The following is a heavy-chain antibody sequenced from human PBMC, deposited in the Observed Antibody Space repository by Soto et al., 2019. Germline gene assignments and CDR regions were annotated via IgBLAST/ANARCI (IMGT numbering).Heavy chain of an antibody. D-gene: IGHD2-2*01. V-gene: IGHV1-18*01. J-gene: IGHJ4*02. CDR2: FSAYNGNT. CDR3: ARGVPTGMVQRYYFDY. Sequence: QVQLVQSGVEVKKPGASVKVSCKASGYTFTSYGISWVRQAPGQGLEWMGWFSAYNGNTKYAQKLQGRVTMTTDTPTSTADMELRSLRSDDTAVYYCARGVPTGMVQRYYFDYWGQGTLVTVSS. CDR1: GYTFTSYG.